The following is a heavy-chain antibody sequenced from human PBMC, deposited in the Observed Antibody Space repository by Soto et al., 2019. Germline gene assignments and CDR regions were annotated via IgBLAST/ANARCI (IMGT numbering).Heavy chain of an antibody. J-gene: IGHJ5*02. D-gene: IGHD6-19*01. V-gene: IGHV3-23*01. CDR3: EKVVPDSSGSNWLDP. CDR1: GFTFSSYA. CDR2: ISGRGGST. Sequence: GGSLRLSCEASGFTFSSYAMSWVRQAPEKGLEWVSLISGRGGSTYYADSVKGRFTISRDNSNNTVSLQMNSLRADDTAIYYCEKVVPDSSGSNWLDPWGQGTLVTVYS.